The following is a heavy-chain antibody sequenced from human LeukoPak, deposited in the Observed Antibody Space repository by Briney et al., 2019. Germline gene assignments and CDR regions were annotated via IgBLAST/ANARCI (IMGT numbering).Heavy chain of an antibody. CDR1: GFTFDDYT. D-gene: IGHD3-10*01. J-gene: IGHJ4*02. CDR3: AKDAMVRGVIRYFDY. CDR2: ISWDGGST. Sequence: GGSLRLSCAASGFTFDDYTMHWVRQAPGKGLEWVSLISWDGGSTYYADSVKGRFTISRDNSKNSLYLQMNSLRTEDTALYYCAKDAMVRGVIRYFDYWGQGTLVTVSS. V-gene: IGHV3-43*01.